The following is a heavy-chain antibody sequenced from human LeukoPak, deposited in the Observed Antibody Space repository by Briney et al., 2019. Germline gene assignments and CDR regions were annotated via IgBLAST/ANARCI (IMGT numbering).Heavy chain of an antibody. V-gene: IGHV5-51*01. J-gene: IGHJ4*02. CDR2: IYPGDSDT. CDR3: ARLIYYDSSGYYAAPGFDY. Sequence: GESLKISCKGSGYSFTSYWIGWVRQMPGKGLEWMGIIYPGDSDTRYSPSFQGQVTISADKSISTAYPQWSSLKASDTAMYYCARLIYYDSSGYYAAPGFDYWGQGTLVTVSS. CDR1: GYSFTSYW. D-gene: IGHD3-22*01.